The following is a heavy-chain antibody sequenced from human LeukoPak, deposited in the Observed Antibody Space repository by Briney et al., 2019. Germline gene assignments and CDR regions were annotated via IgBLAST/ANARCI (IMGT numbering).Heavy chain of an antibody. CDR3: AKGVLAAVHPTGYYFDY. CDR2: NSSSSSYI. D-gene: IGHD2-8*02. CDR1: GFTFSSYS. J-gene: IGHJ4*02. V-gene: IGHV3-21*04. Sequence: GGSLRLSCAASGFTFSSYSMNWVRQAPGKGLEWVSSNSSSSSYIYYADSVKGRFAISRDNSKNTLYLQMNSLRAEDTAVYYCAKGVLAAVHPTGYYFDYWGQGTLVTVSS.